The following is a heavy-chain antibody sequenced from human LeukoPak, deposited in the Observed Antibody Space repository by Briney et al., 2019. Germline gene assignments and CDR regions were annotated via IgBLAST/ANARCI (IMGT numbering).Heavy chain of an antibody. CDR1: FRTXA. CDR2: ISGSGDGT. V-gene: IGHV3-23*01. J-gene: IGHJ4*02. D-gene: IGHD6-13*01. CDR3: AKDKAPGSWNTPSDF. Sequence: FRTXAMSWVRQAPGKGLEWVSGISGSGDGTYYAESVKGRFTISRDNSKNTVFLQMNSLRAEYTAKIYFAKDKAPGSWNTPSDFCSEGTPVTASS.